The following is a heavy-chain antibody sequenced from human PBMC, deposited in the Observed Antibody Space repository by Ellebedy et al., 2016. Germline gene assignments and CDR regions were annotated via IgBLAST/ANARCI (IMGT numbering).Heavy chain of an antibody. D-gene: IGHD2-8*01. CDR1: GGSVSSGSYY. CDR2: IYYSGST. V-gene: IGHV4-61*01. J-gene: IGHJ6*02. Sequence: SETLSLXCTVSGGSVSSGSYYWSWIRQPPGKGLEWIGYIYYSGSTNYNPSLKSRVTISVDTSKNQFSLKLSSVTAADTAVYYCAREMVRPSGDGMDVWGQGTTVTVSS. CDR3: AREMVRPSGDGMDV.